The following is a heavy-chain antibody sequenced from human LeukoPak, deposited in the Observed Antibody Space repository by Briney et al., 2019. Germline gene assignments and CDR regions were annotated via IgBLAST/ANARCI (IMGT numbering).Heavy chain of an antibody. Sequence: SETLSLTCAVYGGSFSGYYWSWIRQPPGKGLEWIGEINHSGSTNYNPSPKSRVTISVDTSKNQFSLKLSSVTAADTAVYYCASRGYDIPDYYYYGMDVWGKGTTVTVSS. J-gene: IGHJ6*04. D-gene: IGHD3-9*01. V-gene: IGHV4-34*01. CDR2: INHSGST. CDR3: ASRGYDIPDYYYYGMDV. CDR1: GGSFSGYY.